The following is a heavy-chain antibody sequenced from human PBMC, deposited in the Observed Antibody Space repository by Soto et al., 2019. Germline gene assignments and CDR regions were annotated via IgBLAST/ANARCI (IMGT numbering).Heavy chain of an antibody. CDR2: IIPMLTVT. V-gene: IGHV1-69*02. CDR3: SIGSWSAETFDV. D-gene: IGHD2-2*01. Sequence: QVHLVQSGAEVKKPGSSVKVSCKAAGGTFSTYTLIWVRQAPGQGLEWMGRIIPMLTVTNSAQKFQGRVTLTADKSTNTAFMELTSLRSDDTAVYYCSIGSWSAETFDVWCQGTMVTVSS. J-gene: IGHJ3*01. CDR1: GGTFSTYT.